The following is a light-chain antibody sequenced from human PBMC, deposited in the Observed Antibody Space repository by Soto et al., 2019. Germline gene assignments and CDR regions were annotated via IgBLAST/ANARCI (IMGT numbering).Light chain of an antibody. CDR1: QRISSSY. CDR3: QHYGSSPPYT. Sequence: EIVLTQSPGTLSLSPGERATLSCTTSQRISSSYLAWYQQKPGQAPRFLIYFASGRATDIPDRFSGSESGTDFTLTISRLEPDYFAVYFCQHYGSSPPYTFGQGTKLEIK. J-gene: IGKJ2*01. V-gene: IGKV3-20*01. CDR2: FAS.